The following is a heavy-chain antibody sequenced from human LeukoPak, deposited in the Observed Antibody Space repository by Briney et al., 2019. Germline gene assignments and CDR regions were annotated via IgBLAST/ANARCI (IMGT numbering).Heavy chain of an antibody. CDR2: ISGSGTTT. CDR1: GFTFSSYA. V-gene: IGHV3-23*01. Sequence: PGGSLRLSCAASGFTFSSYAMSWVRQAPGKGLDWVSAISGSGTTTYYADSVKGRFTISRDISKNTLYLQMNSLRAEDTAIYYCARDIQLSTWGLGTMVTVSS. CDR3: ARDIQLST. D-gene: IGHD5-24*01. J-gene: IGHJ3*01.